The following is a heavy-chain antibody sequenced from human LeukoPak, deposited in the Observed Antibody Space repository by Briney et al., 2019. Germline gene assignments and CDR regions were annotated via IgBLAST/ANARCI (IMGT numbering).Heavy chain of an antibody. D-gene: IGHD6-19*01. CDR3: AKHGSGRYFVQ. Sequence: GGSLRLSCAASGFTFSNFSKYGRSWVRQAPGKGLEWVSAISDSGGKTYYADSMKGRFTISRDNSKNTLYLQMNSLRAEDTAVYYCAKHGSGRYFVQRGQGTLVTVSS. V-gene: IGHV3-23*01. CDR1: GFTFSNFSKYG. J-gene: IGHJ4*02. CDR2: ISDSGGKT.